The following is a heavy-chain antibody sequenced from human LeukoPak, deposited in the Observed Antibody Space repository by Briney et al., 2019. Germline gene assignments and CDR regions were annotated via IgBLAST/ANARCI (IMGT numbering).Heavy chain of an antibody. Sequence: SGGSLRLSCGGSGFTFHNAWMDWVRQAPGKGLEWVGRIKSNPDGVTTDFPETVKGRFSISRDDSENTLFLQMNTLKTEDTAVYYCTTVFHHVAYWGLGTRVTVSS. J-gene: IGHJ4*02. D-gene: IGHD5-12*01. CDR3: TTVFHHVAY. CDR1: GFTFHNAW. V-gene: IGHV3-15*01. CDR2: IKSNPDGVTT.